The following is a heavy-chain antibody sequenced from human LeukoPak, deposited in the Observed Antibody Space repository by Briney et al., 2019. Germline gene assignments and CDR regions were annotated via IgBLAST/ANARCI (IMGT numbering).Heavy chain of an antibody. CDR3: AREWSRWGEPYDAFDI. D-gene: IGHD3-10*01. CDR1: GFTFSSYA. CDR2: ISYDGSNK. Sequence: GGSLRLSCAASGFTFSSYAMHWVRQAPGKGLEWVAVISYDGSNKYYADSVKGRFTISRDNSKNTLYLQMNSLRAEDTAVYYCAREWSRWGEPYDAFDIWGQGTMVTVSS. J-gene: IGHJ3*02. V-gene: IGHV3-30*04.